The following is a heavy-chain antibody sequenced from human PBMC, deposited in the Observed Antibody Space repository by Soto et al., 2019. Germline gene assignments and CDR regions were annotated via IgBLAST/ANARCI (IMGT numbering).Heavy chain of an antibody. CDR3: ARRKELRYFDWPFDY. CDR1: GGSISSSSYY. D-gene: IGHD3-9*01. CDR2: IYYSGST. J-gene: IGHJ4*02. V-gene: IGHV4-39*01. Sequence: QLQLQESGPGLVKPSETLSLTCTVSGGSISSSSYYWGWIRQPPGKGLEWIGSIYYSGSTYYNPSLMSRVTISVDTSKNQFSLKLSSVTAADTAVYYCARRKELRYFDWPFDYWGQGTLVTVSS.